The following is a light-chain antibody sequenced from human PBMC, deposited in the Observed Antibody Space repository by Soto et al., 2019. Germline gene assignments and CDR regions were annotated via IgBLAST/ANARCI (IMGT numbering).Light chain of an antibody. CDR1: KSVNNR. CDR3: QQYGTSPMT. J-gene: IGKJ5*01. CDR2: GAS. Sequence: NVLTQSPDTLSLSLGERATLSCRASKSVNNRLAWYQQKPGQATRLLISGASNRATGITDRFSGSGSATDFSLIISSLEPEDLALYFCQQYGTSPMTFGQGTRLEV. V-gene: IGKV3-20*01.